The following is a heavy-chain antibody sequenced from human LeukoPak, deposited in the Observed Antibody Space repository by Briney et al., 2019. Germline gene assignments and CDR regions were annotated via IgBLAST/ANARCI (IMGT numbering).Heavy chain of an antibody. J-gene: IGHJ4*02. Sequence: SETLSLTCTVSGGSISSYYWSWIRQPPGKGLEWIGYIYYSGSTNYNPSLKSRVTISVDTSKNQFSLKLSSVTAADTAVYYCARGDYDFWSGYPTDYYFDYRGQGTLVTVSS. V-gene: IGHV4-59*01. D-gene: IGHD3-3*01. CDR3: ARGDYDFWSGYPTDYYFDY. CDR1: GGSISSYY. CDR2: IYYSGST.